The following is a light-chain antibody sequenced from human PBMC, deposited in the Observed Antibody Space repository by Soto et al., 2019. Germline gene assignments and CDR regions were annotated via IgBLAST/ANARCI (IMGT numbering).Light chain of an antibody. J-gene: IGLJ2*01. V-gene: IGLV1-44*01. CDR1: SSNIGTYT. CDR3: AAWDDSLNGPV. Sequence: QSVLTQPPSASGTPGQRVTISCSGSSSNIGTYTVDWYQQVPGTAPKLLIYSNHQRPSGVPDRFSGSRSGTSASLAISGLQSEHEADYYCAAWDDSLNGPVFGGGTKVTVL. CDR2: SNH.